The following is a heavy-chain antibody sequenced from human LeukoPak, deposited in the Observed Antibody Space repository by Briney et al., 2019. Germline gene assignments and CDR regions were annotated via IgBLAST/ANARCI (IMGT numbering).Heavy chain of an antibody. CDR1: GFTFSSYW. CDR3: ARVIAAPPFDY. Sequence: GGSLRLSCAASGFTFSSYWMHWVRQAPGKGLVWVSRINTDGSSTSYADSVKGRFTISRDNAKNTLYLQMNSLRAEDTAVYYCARVIAAPPFDYWGQGTLDTVSS. CDR2: INTDGSST. V-gene: IGHV3-74*01. D-gene: IGHD6-6*01. J-gene: IGHJ4*02.